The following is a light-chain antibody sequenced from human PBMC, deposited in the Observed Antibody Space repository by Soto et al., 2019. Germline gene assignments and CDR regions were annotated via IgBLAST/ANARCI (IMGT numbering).Light chain of an antibody. CDR2: AAS. J-gene: IGKJ4*01. Sequence: DIQMTQSPSSLSASVGDRVTITCRASQSISIYLNWYQQKPGKAPKFLIYAASSLQSGVPSRFSVSGSVTDFTLTISSLQPEDFSTYYCQQSYSTPRLTFGGGTKVEIK. V-gene: IGKV1-39*01. CDR3: QQSYSTPRLT. CDR1: QSISIY.